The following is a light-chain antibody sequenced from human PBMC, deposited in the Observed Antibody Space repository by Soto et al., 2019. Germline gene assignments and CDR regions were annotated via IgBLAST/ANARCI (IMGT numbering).Light chain of an antibody. CDR1: RNICSW. CDR3: QQPANYPIT. V-gene: IGKV1-5*03. Sequence: GVRVASTCRASRNICSWLAWYQQKAGKAPNLLIYKASTLETGVQSRFSGSASGTEFTLTISSLQPDDFAPYYCQQPANYPITFGGGTKVDIK. CDR2: KAS. J-gene: IGKJ4*01.